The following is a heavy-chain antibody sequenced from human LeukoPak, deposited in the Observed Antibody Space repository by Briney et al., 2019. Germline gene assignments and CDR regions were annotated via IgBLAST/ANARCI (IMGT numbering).Heavy chain of an antibody. D-gene: IGHD1-1*01. Sequence: PGGSLRLSCPASGLTFSSFWMHWVRQAPGKGPVWVSRISPDGSSTTYADSVKGRFTISRDNAKDTLCLQMNSLRAEDTAVYYCARDWGNWDFDYWGQGTLVIVSS. J-gene: IGHJ4*02. CDR3: ARDWGNWDFDY. V-gene: IGHV3-74*01. CDR2: ISPDGSST. CDR1: GLTFSSFW.